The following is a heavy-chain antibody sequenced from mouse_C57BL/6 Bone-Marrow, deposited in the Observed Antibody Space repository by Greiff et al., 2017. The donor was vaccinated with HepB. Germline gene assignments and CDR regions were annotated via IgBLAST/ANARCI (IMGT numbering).Heavy chain of an antibody. CDR2: IYPGDGDT. J-gene: IGHJ4*01. Sequence: VQLVESGPELVKPGASVKISCKASGYAFSSSWMNWVKQRPGKGLEWIGRIYPGDGDTNYNGKFKGKATLTADKSSSTAYMQLSSLTSEDSAVYFCARLDYDFHYYAMDYWGQGTSVTVSS. D-gene: IGHD2-4*01. V-gene: IGHV1-82*01. CDR3: ARLDYDFHYYAMDY. CDR1: GYAFSSSW.